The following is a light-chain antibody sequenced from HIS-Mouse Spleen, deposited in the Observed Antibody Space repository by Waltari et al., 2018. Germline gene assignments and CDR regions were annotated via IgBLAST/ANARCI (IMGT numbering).Light chain of an antibody. CDR2: GKN. CDR3: NSRDSSGNHLSV. Sequence: AVSVALGQTVRITCQGDSLSSYYASWYQQKPGQAPVLVIYGKNNRPSGIPDRFSGSSSGNTASLTITGAQAEDEADYYCNSRDSSGNHLSVFGTGTKVTVL. CDR1: SLSSYY. J-gene: IGLJ1*01. V-gene: IGLV3-19*01.